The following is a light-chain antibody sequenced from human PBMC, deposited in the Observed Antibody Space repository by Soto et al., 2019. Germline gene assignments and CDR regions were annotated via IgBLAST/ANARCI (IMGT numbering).Light chain of an antibody. J-gene: IGLJ1*01. CDR1: RSDVGAYDY. CDR2: EVN. CDR3: SSSRSSTTLV. V-gene: IGLV2-14*01. Sequence: QSVLTQPASVSGSPGQSITISCTGTRSDVGAYDYVAWFQQHPGKTPKIMIYEVNHRPSGVSNRFSGSTSGNTASLTISGHQDEDEDDYCFSSSRSSTTLVFGTGTKLTVL.